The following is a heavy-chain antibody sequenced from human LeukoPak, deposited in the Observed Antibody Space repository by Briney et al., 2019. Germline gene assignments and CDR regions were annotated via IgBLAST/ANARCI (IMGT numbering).Heavy chain of an antibody. V-gene: IGHV3-7*01. CDR3: AKGRLEYFDY. CDR2: IKRDGREK. J-gene: IGHJ4*02. Sequence: PGGSLRLSCAASGFTFSRHWMTWVRQAPGKGLEWVANIKRDGREKNYVDSVKGRFSISRDNVENSLHLQMNSLRAEDTAVYYCAKGRLEYFDYWGQGTLVTVSS. D-gene: IGHD6-6*01. CDR1: GFTFSRHW.